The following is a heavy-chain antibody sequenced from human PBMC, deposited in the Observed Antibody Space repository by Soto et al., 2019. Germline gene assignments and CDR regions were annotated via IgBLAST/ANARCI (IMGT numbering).Heavy chain of an antibody. CDR1: GGTFSSYA. D-gene: IGHD3-22*01. Sequence: SVKVSCKASGGTFSSYAISWVRQAPGQGLEWMGGIIPIFGTANYAQKFQGRVTITADESTSTAYMELSSLRSEDTAVYYCARGNRGYYDSSGYYALDYWGQGTLVTVSS. V-gene: IGHV1-69*13. CDR3: ARGNRGYYDSSGYYALDY. J-gene: IGHJ4*02. CDR2: IIPIFGTA.